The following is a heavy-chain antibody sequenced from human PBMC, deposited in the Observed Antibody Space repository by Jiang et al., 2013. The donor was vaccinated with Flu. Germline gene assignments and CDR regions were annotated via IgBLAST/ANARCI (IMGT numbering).Heavy chain of an antibody. D-gene: IGHD6-13*01. V-gene: IGHV3-74*01. Sequence: VQLVESGGGLVRPGGSLRLSCAASGFTFSTYWMHWVRQTPGKGLVWVSRINTDGSSTTYADSVKGRFTISRDDAKNTLHLQMNSLRAEDTAVYYCARDPRIVAPGTPRQNYYYYGFDVWGQGTTVTVSS. CDR2: INTDGSST. CDR3: ARDPRIVAPGTPRQNYYYYGFDV. J-gene: IGHJ6*02. CDR1: GFTFSTYW.